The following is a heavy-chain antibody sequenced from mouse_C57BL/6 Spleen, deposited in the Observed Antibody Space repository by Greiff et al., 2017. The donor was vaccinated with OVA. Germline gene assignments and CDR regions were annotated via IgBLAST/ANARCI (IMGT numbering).Heavy chain of an antibody. Sequence: DVHLVESGGGLVKPGGSLKLSCAASGFTFSSYAMSWVRQTPEKRLAWVATISDGGSYTYYPDNVKGRFTISRDNAKNNLYLQMSHLKSEDAAMYYCARDRSAYDGYPYYAMDYWGQGTSVTVSS. D-gene: IGHD2-3*01. CDR3: ARDRSAYDGYPYYAMDY. CDR2: ISDGGSYT. J-gene: IGHJ4*01. CDR1: GFTFSSYA. V-gene: IGHV5-4*01.